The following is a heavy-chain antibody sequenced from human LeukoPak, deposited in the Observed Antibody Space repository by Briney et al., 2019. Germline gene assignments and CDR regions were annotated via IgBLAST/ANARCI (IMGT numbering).Heavy chain of an antibody. CDR2: IYSGGST. V-gene: IGHV3-53*01. CDR3: ARGVVFIAAAGGYYFDY. CDR1: GFTVSSNY. Sequence: GGSLRPSCAASGFTVSSNYMSWVRQAPGKGLEWVSVIYSGGSTYYADSVKGRFTISRDNSKNTLYLQMNSLRAEDTAVYYCARGVVFIAAAGGYYFDYWGQGTLVTVSS. D-gene: IGHD6-13*01. J-gene: IGHJ4*02.